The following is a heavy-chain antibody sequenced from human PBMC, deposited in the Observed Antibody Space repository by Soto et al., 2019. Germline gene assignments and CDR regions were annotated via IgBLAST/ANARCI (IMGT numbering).Heavy chain of an antibody. V-gene: IGHV4-31*03. CDR2: IYYSGRT. J-gene: IGHJ5*02. Sequence: PSETLSLTCTVSGVSISSGGYYWSWIRQHPGKGPEWIGYIYYSGRTYYNPSLKSRVTMSVDTSKNQFSLKLSSMTAADTAVYYCARSVDPWGQGTLVTVSS. CDR3: ARSVDP. CDR1: GVSISSGGYY.